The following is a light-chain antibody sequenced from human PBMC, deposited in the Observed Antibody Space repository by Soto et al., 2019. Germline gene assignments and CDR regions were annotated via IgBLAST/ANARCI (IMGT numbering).Light chain of an antibody. Sequence: LTQPASVSGSPRQSITISCTGTSSDVGAYKYVSWYQQHPGKAPKLIIYGVSNRPSGVSNRFSGSKSGNTAFLTISGLQPEDEAGYYCSSFTGTTTLDVFGTGTKVTVL. CDR1: SSDVGAYKY. CDR3: SSFTGTTTLDV. CDR2: GVS. V-gene: IGLV2-14*03. J-gene: IGLJ1*01.